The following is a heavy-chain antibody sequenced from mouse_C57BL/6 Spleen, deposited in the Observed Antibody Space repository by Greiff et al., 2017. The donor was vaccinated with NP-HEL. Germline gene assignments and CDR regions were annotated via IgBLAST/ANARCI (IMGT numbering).Heavy chain of an antibody. CDR2: ISYDGSN. D-gene: IGHD2-4*01. CDR3: ASRGLRGWFAY. Sequence: DVKLQESGPGLVKPSQSLSLTCSVTGYSITSGYYWNWIRKFPGNQLEWIGYISYDGSNNYNPSFKNRISITRDTSKNQLFLKLNSVTTEDTATDYCASRGLRGWFAYWGQGTLVTVSA. CDR1: GYSITSGYY. J-gene: IGHJ3*01. V-gene: IGHV3-6*01.